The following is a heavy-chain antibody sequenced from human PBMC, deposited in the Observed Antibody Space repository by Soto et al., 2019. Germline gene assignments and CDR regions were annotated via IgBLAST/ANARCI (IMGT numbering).Heavy chain of an antibody. J-gene: IGHJ2*01. CDR1: GFTFSSYA. D-gene: IGHD5-12*01. CDR2: ISGSGGST. Sequence: GGSLRLSCAASGFTFSSYAMSWVRQAPGKGLEWVSAISGSGGSTYYADSVKGRFTISRDNSKNTLYLQKNSLSAEDTAVYYCARKMPTIYWYFDLWGRGTLVTVSS. V-gene: IGHV3-23*01. CDR3: ARKMPTIYWYFDL.